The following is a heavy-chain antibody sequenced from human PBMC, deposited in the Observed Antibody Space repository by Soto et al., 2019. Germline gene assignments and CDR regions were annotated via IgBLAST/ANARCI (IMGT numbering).Heavy chain of an antibody. J-gene: IGHJ6*02. CDR2: VSHSGRT. CDR1: GGSMRGYF. V-gene: IGHV4-59*13. D-gene: IGHD3-3*01. CDR3: ARVAMENYHDMWRGSTSSALDV. Sequence: SETLSLTCNVSGGSMRGYFWRWVRQTPGEGLEWIGYVSHSGRTDYSPSLKNRVTISLDMSKNHFALHVNAVDPADTAVYYCARVAMENYHDMWRGSTSSALDVWGQGTTVTVSS.